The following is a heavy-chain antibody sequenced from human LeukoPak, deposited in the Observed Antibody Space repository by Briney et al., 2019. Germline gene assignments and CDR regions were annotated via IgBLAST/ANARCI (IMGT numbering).Heavy chain of an antibody. CDR2: ISGSSNYI. Sequence: GGSLRLSCTASGFTFSDYTMNWVRLAPGKGLEWVSSISGSSNYIYYADSVKGRFTISRGNAKNSLYLQMNSLRVEDTAVYYCARDESGDNDAFDIWGQGTLVTVSS. CDR1: GFTFSDYT. D-gene: IGHD2-21*01. V-gene: IGHV3-21*01. J-gene: IGHJ3*02. CDR3: ARDESGDNDAFDI.